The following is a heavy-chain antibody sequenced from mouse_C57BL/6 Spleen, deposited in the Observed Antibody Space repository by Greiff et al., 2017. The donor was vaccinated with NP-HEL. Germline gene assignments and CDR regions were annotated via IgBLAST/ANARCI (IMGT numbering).Heavy chain of an antibody. CDR1: GFTFSDYY. Sequence: EVKVEESGGGLVQPGGSLKLSCAASGFTFSDYYMYWVRQTPEKRLEWVAYISNGGGSTYYPDTVKGRFTISRDNAKNTLYLQMSRLKSEDTAMYYCARGPYWYFDVWGTGTTVTVSS. CDR3: ARGPYWYFDV. J-gene: IGHJ1*03. V-gene: IGHV5-12*01. CDR2: ISNGGGST.